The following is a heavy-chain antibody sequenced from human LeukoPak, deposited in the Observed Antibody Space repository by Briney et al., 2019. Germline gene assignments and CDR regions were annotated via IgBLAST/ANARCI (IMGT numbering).Heavy chain of an antibody. J-gene: IGHJ5*02. CDR3: ARDDHPARGVIERWFDP. Sequence: SQTLSLTCAISGDSVSSNSAAWNWIRQSPSRGLEWLGRTYYRSKWYNDYAESVKSRITINSDTSKNQFSLQLTSVTPEDTAVYYCARDDHPARGVIERWFDPWGQGTLVTVSS. CDR2: TYYRSKWYN. CDR1: GDSVSSNSAA. D-gene: IGHD3-10*01. V-gene: IGHV6-1*01.